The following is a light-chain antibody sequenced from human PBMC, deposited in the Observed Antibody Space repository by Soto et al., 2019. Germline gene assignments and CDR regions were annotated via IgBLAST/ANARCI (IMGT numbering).Light chain of an antibody. CDR2: RAS. J-gene: IGKJ3*01. CDR1: QIISTW. Sequence: DIQMTQSPSSLSASVGDRVTITCRASQIISTWLAWYQQKSGEAPKLLIYRASNLVSGVPSRFSGSGSGTEFTLTISGLQPDDFSTYYCQHYETYSGTFGPGTKV. CDR3: QHYETYSGT. V-gene: IGKV1-5*03.